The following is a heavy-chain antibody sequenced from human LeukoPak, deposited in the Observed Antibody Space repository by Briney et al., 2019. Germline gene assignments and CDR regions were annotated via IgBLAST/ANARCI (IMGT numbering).Heavy chain of an antibody. V-gene: IGHV4-59*01. Sequence: SETLSLTCTVSGGSISSYYWSWIRQPPGKGLEWIGYIYYSGSTNYNPSLKSRVTISVDTSKNQFSLKLSSVTAADTAVYYCARSKMIADAFDIWGQGTMVTASS. D-gene: IGHD3-22*01. CDR3: ARSKMIADAFDI. J-gene: IGHJ3*02. CDR2: IYYSGST. CDR1: GGSISSYY.